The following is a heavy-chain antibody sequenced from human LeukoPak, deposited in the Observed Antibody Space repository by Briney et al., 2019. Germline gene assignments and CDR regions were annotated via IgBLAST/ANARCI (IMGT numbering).Heavy chain of an antibody. V-gene: IGHV3-23*01. Sequence: GGSLKLSCAASGFSFTNYAMTWVRQPPGKGLEWVSSLSGGGTTYYADSVKGRFTISRDISNNTLYLQMNSLRADDTAVYYCAKDLGRAVNQYAIAYFRHWGQGTLVTVSS. CDR2: LSGGGTT. CDR3: AKDLGRAVNQYAIAYFRH. CDR1: GFSFTNYA. D-gene: IGHD7-27*01. J-gene: IGHJ1*01.